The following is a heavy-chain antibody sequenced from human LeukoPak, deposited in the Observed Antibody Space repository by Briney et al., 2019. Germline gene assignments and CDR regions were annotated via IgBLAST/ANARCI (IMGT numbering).Heavy chain of an antibody. Sequence: ASVKVSCKASGHTFTSYDINWVRQATGQGLEWMGWMNPNSGNTGYAQKFQGRVTMTRNTSISTAYMELSSLRSEDTAVYYCARELTAADDAFDIWGQGTMVTVSS. CDR2: MNPNSGNT. J-gene: IGHJ3*02. CDR3: ARELTAADDAFDI. D-gene: IGHD6-13*01. V-gene: IGHV1-8*01. CDR1: GHTFTSYD.